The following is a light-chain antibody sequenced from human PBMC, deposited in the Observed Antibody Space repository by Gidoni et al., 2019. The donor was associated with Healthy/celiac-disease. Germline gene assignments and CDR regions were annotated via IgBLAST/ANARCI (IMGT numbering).Light chain of an antibody. Sequence: DLQITQSPSSLSASVGDRVTITCRASQSISSYLHWYQQKPGKAPKLLIYAASSLQSGVPSRFSGSGSGTDFTLTISSLQPEDFATYYCQQSYSTPPWTFGQGTKVEIK. CDR2: AAS. CDR3: QQSYSTPPWT. J-gene: IGKJ1*01. CDR1: QSISSY. V-gene: IGKV1-39*01.